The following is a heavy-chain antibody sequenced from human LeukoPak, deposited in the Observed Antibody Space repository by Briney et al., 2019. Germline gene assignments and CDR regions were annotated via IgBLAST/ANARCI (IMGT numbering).Heavy chain of an antibody. V-gene: IGHV4-39*01. CDR3: ATRSYIVVVPAALTFDY. Sequence: PSETLSLTCTVSGGSISSSSYYWGWIRQPPGKGLEWIGSIYYSGSTYYNPSLKSRVTISVDTSKNQFSLKLSSVTAADTAVYYCATRSYIVVVPAALTFDYWGQGTLVTVSS. D-gene: IGHD2-2*01. CDR2: IYYSGST. J-gene: IGHJ4*02. CDR1: GGSISSSSYY.